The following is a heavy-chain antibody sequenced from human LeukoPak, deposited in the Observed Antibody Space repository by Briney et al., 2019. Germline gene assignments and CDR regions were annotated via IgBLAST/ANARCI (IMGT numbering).Heavy chain of an antibody. CDR2: ISSSSSTI. CDR3: ARVAYGDYGVFDY. D-gene: IGHD4-17*01. V-gene: IGHV3-48*04. CDR1: GFTFSSYS. Sequence: GGSLRLSCAASGFTFSSYSMNWVRQAPGKGLEWVSYISSSSSTIYYADSAKGRFTISRDNAKNSLYLQMNSLRAEDTAVYFCARVAYGDYGVFDYWGQGTLVTVSS. J-gene: IGHJ4*02.